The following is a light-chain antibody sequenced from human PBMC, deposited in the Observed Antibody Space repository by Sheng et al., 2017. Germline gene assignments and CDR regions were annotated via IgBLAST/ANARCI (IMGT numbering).Light chain of an antibody. J-gene: IGKJ5*01. CDR1: QGITNS. V-gene: IGKV1-NL1*01. CDR2: AAS. CDR3: QKYNSAPPIT. Sequence: DIQMTQSPSSLSASVGDRVTITCRASQGITNSLAWYQQRPGKAPKLLLYAASRLESGVPSRFSGSESGTDYTLTISSLQPEDVATYYCQKYNSAPPITFGQGTRLEIK.